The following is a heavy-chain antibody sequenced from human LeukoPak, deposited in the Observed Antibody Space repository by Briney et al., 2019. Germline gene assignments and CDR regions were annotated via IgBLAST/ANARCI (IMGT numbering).Heavy chain of an antibody. Sequence: KVSCKASGGTFSSYAISWVRQAPGQGLEWMGGIIPIFGTANYAQKFEGRVTITTDESTSTAYMELSSLRSEDTAVYYCAREGGGYSYGQFDYWGQGTLVTVSS. CDR1: GGTFSSYA. V-gene: IGHV1-69*05. CDR2: IIPIFGTA. J-gene: IGHJ4*02. D-gene: IGHD5-18*01. CDR3: AREGGGYSYGQFDY.